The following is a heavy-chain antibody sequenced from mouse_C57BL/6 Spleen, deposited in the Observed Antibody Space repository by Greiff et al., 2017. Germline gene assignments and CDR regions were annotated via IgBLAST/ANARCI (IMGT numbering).Heavy chain of an antibody. CDR1: GYTFTDYE. Sequence: QVQLKESGAELVRPGASVTLSCKASGYTFTDYEMHWVKQTPVHGLEWIGAIDPETGGTAYNQKFKGKAILTADKSSSTAYMELRSLTSEDSAVYYCTREDYYFDYWGQGTTLTVSS. CDR3: TREDYYFDY. CDR2: IDPETGGT. V-gene: IGHV1-15*01. J-gene: IGHJ2*01.